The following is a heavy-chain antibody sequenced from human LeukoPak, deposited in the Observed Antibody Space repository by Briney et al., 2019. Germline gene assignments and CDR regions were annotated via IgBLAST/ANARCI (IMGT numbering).Heavy chain of an antibody. CDR2: ISYDGSNK. J-gene: IGHJ6*02. Sequence: PGGSLRLSCAASGFTFSSYGMHWVRQASGKGLEWVAVISYDGSNKYYADSVKGRFTISRDNSKNTLYLQMNSLRAEDTAVYYCAKDWTVTSGMDVWGQGTTVTVSS. CDR3: AKDWTVTSGMDV. D-gene: IGHD4-17*01. CDR1: GFTFSSYG. V-gene: IGHV3-30*18.